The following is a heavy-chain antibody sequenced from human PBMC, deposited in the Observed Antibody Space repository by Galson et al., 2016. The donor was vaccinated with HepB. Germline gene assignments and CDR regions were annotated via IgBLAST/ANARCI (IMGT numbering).Heavy chain of an antibody. CDR1: GFIFGSHS. V-gene: IGHV3-48*04. Sequence: SLRLSCAASGFIFGSHSMNWVRQSPGKGLEWLSYISSTSSTIYYADSVRGRFTVSRDNAKASLFLQMSSLTAEDTGIYYCARAYGGNLMFEFWGQGALVTVPS. J-gene: IGHJ4*02. CDR2: ISSTSSTI. D-gene: IGHD4-23*01. CDR3: ARAYGGNLMFEF.